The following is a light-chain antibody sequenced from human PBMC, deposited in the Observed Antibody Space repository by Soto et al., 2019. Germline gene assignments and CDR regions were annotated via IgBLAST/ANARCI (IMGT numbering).Light chain of an antibody. V-gene: IGKV3-20*01. Sequence: EIVLTQSPGTLSLSPGERATLSCRASQSVSSSYLAWYQQKPGQAPRLLIYGASSRATGIPDRFSDSGSGTDFTLTISRLEPEDFAVYYCQQYGSSPPLFTFGPGTKVDIK. J-gene: IGKJ3*01. CDR3: QQYGSSPPLFT. CDR2: GAS. CDR1: QSVSSSY.